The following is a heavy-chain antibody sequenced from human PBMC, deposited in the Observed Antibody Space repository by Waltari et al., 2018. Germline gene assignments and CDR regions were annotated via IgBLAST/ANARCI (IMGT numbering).Heavy chain of an antibody. D-gene: IGHD5-18*01. J-gene: IGHJ4*02. Sequence: EVQLVESGGGLVQPGGSLRLSCAASGCTFSSYGLNWVRQAPGKGLDWVSYFSSISSTIYYADSVKGRFTISRDNAKRSLYLQMNSLRAEDTAVYYCASGSYSYGLGYWGQGTLVTVSS. CDR3: ASGSYSYGLGY. CDR1: GCTFSSYG. V-gene: IGHV3-48*01. CDR2: FSSISSTI.